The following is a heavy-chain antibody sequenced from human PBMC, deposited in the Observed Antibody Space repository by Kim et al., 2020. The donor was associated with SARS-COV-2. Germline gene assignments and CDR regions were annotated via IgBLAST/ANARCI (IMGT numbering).Heavy chain of an antibody. D-gene: IGHD3-10*01. Sequence: GGSLRLSCAASGFTVSSNYMSWVRQAPGKGLEWVSVIYSGGSTYYADSVKGRFTISRDNSKNTLYLQMNSLRAEDTAVYYCARDSGGMVRARGFDPWGQGTLVTVSS. CDR3: ARDSGGMVRARGFDP. V-gene: IGHV3-66*02. J-gene: IGHJ5*02. CDR1: GFTVSSNY. CDR2: IYSGGST.